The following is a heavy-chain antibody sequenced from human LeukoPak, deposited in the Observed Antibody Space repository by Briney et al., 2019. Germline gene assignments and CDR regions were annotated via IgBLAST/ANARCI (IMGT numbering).Heavy chain of an antibody. V-gene: IGHV3-30*18. CDR1: GFTFSNYN. D-gene: IGHD3-22*01. CDR2: ISDDGSDI. CDR3: AKEPSSSWYLRFFEY. J-gene: IGHJ4*02. Sequence: GGSLRLSCAASGFTFSNYNMNWVRQAPGKGLEWVAVISDDGSDIHYADSVKGRFTISRDNSHNTVYLQMNSVRAEDTAVYHCAKEPSSSWYLRFFEYWGQGTLVTVSS.